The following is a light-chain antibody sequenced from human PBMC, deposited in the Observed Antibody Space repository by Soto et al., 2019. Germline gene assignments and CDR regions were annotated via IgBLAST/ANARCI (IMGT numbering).Light chain of an antibody. V-gene: IGKV3-20*01. J-gene: IGKJ1*01. CDR2: DAS. CDR1: QSVSSSY. CDR3: QQYGSSGT. Sequence: EIVLPQSPGPLSLSAEQRATLSWRASQSVSSSYLAWYHQKRGQAPRLLIYDASTRDYDVPDRFSGSGSGTDFTLTISRLEPEDFAVYYCQQYGSSGTFGQGTKVDIK.